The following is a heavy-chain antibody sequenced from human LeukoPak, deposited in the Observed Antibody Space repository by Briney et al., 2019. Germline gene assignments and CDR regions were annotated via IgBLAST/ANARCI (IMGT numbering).Heavy chain of an antibody. CDR2: IWYDGSNE. J-gene: IGHJ4*02. Sequence: GGSLRLSCAASGFTFSSYGMHWVRQAPGKGLEWVALIWYDGSNEYYADSVKGRFTISRDNSKNTLYLQMNSLRAEDTAVYYCARAQGEQWLNYWGQGTLVTVSS. D-gene: IGHD6-19*01. V-gene: IGHV3-33*01. CDR3: ARAQGEQWLNY. CDR1: GFTFSSYG.